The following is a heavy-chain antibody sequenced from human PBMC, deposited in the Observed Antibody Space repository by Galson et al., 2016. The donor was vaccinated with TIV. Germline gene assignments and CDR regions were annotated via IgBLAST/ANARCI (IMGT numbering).Heavy chain of an antibody. V-gene: IGHV1-2*06. D-gene: IGHD3-22*01. J-gene: IGHJ1*01. Sequence: SCKAPGYTFSPYYLHWVRQAPGQGLEWMGRINPKNGATDYALKFQGRVTMTRDTSISIAYMGLSSLKSEDTAVYYCAIYDSSGYYSAEFFQQWGQGTLLIVSS. CDR2: INPKNGAT. CDR1: GYTFSPYY. CDR3: AIYDSSGYYSAEFFQQ.